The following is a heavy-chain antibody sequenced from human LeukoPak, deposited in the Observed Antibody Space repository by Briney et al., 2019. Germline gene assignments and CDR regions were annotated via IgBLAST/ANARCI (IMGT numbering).Heavy chain of an antibody. CDR2: IYHSGST. Sequence: SETLSLTCAVSGGPISSGGYSWSWIRQPPGKGLEWIGYIYHSGSTYYNPSLKSRVTISVDRSKNQFSLKLSSVTAADTAVYYCARAIGSSTSLDAFDIWGQGTMVTVSS. D-gene: IGHD2-2*01. CDR1: GGPISSGGYS. J-gene: IGHJ3*02. V-gene: IGHV4-30-2*01. CDR3: ARAIGSSTSLDAFDI.